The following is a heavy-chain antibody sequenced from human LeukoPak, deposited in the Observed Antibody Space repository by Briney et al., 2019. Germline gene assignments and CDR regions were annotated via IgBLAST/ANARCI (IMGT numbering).Heavy chain of an antibody. D-gene: IGHD4-17*01. J-gene: IGHJ4*02. Sequence: SETLSLTCTVSGGSISSYYWSWIRQPPGKGLEWIGYIYYSVSTNYNPSLKSRVTISVDTSKNQFSLKLSSVTAADTAVYYCARENGALVDYWGQGTLVTVSS. CDR1: GGSISSYY. CDR2: IYYSVST. CDR3: ARENGALVDY. V-gene: IGHV4-59*12.